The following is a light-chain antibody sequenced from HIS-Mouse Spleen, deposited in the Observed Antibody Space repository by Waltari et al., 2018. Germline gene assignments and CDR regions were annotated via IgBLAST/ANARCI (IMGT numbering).Light chain of an antibody. CDR3: QQYGSSFT. V-gene: IGKV3-20*01. CDR2: GAS. CDR1: QSVSSSY. Sequence: RASQSVSSSYLAWYQQKPGQAPRLLIYGASSRATGIPDRFSGSGSGTDFTLTISRLEPEDFAVYYCQQYGSSFTFGPGTKVDIK. J-gene: IGKJ3*01.